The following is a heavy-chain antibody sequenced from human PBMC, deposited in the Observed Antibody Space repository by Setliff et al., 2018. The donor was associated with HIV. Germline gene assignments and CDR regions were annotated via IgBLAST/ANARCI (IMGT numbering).Heavy chain of an antibody. CDR2: IEPEDGKT. J-gene: IGHJ1*01. CDR1: GYTLSKLS. V-gene: IGHV1-24*01. D-gene: IGHD6-6*01. CDR3: ARDPAPSSSASYFQH. Sequence: ASVKVSCKASGYTLSKLSIHWVRQAPGQGLEWMGGIEPEDGKTLYAQRYQGRVTLTAVTSTDTAYMELRSLRSEDTAVYYCARDPAPSSSASYFQHWGQGTPVTVSS.